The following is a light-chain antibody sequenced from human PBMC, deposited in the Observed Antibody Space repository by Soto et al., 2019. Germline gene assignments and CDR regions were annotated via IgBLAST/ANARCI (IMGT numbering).Light chain of an antibody. CDR1: QSVSSSF. Sequence: EIVLTQSPGTLSLSPGERATLSCRASQSVSSSFLAWYQQKPGQAPRLLIYGPSSRATGIPDRFSGSGSGTDFTLTISRLEPEDVAVYYCQQYDSSPWTFGQGTTVEIK. CDR3: QQYDSSPWT. CDR2: GPS. V-gene: IGKV3-20*01. J-gene: IGKJ1*01.